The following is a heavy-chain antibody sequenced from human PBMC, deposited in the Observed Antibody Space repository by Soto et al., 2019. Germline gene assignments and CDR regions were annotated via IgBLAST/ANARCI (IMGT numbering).Heavy chain of an antibody. CDR1: GGSFSGYY. D-gene: IGHD6-19*01. V-gene: IGHV4-34*01. CDR3: ARGLGIGWAYYYYYGMDV. Sequence: SETLSLTCAVYGGSFSGYYWSWIRQPPGKGLEWIGEINHSGSTNYNPSLKSRVTISVDTSKNQFSLKLSSVTAADTAVYYCARGLGIGWAYYYYYGMDVWGQGTRVTVSS. J-gene: IGHJ6*02. CDR2: INHSGST.